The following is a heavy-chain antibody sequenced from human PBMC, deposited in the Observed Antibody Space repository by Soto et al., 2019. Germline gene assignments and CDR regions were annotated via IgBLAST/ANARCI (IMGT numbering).Heavy chain of an antibody. CDR3: ARGGGVTAISY. CDR1: GGTFSSFT. Sequence: QVQLVQSGVEVKKPGSSVKSSCKAPGGTFSSFTISWVGKAPGQGLEGMGRIIHVLGMANEAQKFQGRVPITADKSTSTAYLELSSLRSEDTAVYSCARGGGVTAISYWGQGTLVTVSS. D-gene: IGHD2-21*02. V-gene: IGHV1-69*02. J-gene: IGHJ4*02. CDR2: IIHVLGMA.